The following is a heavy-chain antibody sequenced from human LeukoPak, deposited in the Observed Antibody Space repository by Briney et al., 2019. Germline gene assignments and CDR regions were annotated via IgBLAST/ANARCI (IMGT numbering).Heavy chain of an antibody. CDR1: GFTFSSSS. D-gene: IGHD2-2*01. CDR3: ARTVVPAAMDYFDY. J-gene: IGHJ4*02. CDR2: LSSSSSYI. Sequence: GVSLRISCAASGFTFSSSSRDWNRQAPGKVLVRVLSLSSSSSYIYYADSVKGRFTISRDNAKNSLYLQMNSLRAEDTAVYYCARTVVPAAMDYFDYWGQGTLVTVSS. V-gene: IGHV3-21*01.